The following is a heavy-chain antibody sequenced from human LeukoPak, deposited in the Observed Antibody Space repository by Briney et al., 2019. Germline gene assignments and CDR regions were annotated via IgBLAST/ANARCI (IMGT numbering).Heavy chain of an antibody. CDR2: VSYDGSNK. CDR3: AKEPGVAAAGKAYFDY. Sequence: GGSLRLSCAASGFAFSSYGMHWVRQAPGKGLEWVAVVSYDGSNKYYADSVKGRFTISRDNSKNTLHLQMNSLRAEDTAVYYCAKEPGVAAAGKAYFDYWGQGTLVTVSS. V-gene: IGHV3-30*18. D-gene: IGHD6-13*01. J-gene: IGHJ4*02. CDR1: GFAFSSYG.